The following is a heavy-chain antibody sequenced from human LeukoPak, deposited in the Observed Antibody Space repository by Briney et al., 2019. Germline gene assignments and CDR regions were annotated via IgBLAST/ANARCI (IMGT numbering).Heavy chain of an antibody. J-gene: IGHJ4*02. CDR1: GGSFSGYY. D-gene: IGHD2-15*01. CDR3: ARGLPLDY. V-gene: IGHV4-34*01. Sequence: SETLSLTCAVYGGSFSGYYWSWIRQPPGKGLEWIGEINHSGSTNYNPSLKSRVTISVDTSKNQFSLRLSSVTAADTAVYYCARGLPLDYWGQGTLVTVSS. CDR2: INHSGST.